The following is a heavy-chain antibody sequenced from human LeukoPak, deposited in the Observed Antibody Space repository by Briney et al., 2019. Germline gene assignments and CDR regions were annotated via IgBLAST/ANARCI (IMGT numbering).Heavy chain of an antibody. CDR3: ARLGAGVDY. CDR2: ISYDGSNK. Sequence: GGSLRLSCAASGFTFSSFAMTWVRQAPGKGLEWVAVISYDGSNKYYADSVKGRFTISRDNSKNTLYLQMNSLRAEDTAVYYCARLGAGVDYWGQGTLVTVSS. D-gene: IGHD4/OR15-4a*01. J-gene: IGHJ4*02. CDR1: GFTFSSFA. V-gene: IGHV3-30*04.